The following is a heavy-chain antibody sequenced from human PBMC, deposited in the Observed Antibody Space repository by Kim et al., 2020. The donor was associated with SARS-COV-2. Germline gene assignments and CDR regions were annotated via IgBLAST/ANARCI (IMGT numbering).Heavy chain of an antibody. V-gene: IGHV1-18*01. CDR2: ISAYNGNT. CDR1: GYTFTSYG. J-gene: IGHJ4*02. CDR3: ARDSLVVGSGYDPIPFDY. D-gene: IGHD5-12*01. Sequence: ASVKVSCKASGYTFTSYGISWVRQAPGQGLEWMGWISAYNGNTNYAQKLQGRVTMTTDTSTSTAYMELRSLRSDDTAVYYCARDSLVVGSGYDPIPFDYWGQGTLVTVSS.